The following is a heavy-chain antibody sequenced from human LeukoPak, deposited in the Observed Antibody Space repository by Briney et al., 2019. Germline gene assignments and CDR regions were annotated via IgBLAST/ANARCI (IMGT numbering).Heavy chain of an antibody. CDR1: GGSISTSNYY. J-gene: IGHJ4*02. CDR2: IFYSGST. CDR3: AREKEPKPQWLARKTGIFDY. V-gene: IGHV4-39*07. Sequence: PSETLSLTCTVSGGSISTSNYYWGWIRQPPGKGLEWIGNIFYSGSTYYSPSLKSRVTISLDTSRNQFSLKLSSVTAADTAVYYCAREKEPKPQWLARKTGIFDYWGQGTLVTVSS. D-gene: IGHD6-19*01.